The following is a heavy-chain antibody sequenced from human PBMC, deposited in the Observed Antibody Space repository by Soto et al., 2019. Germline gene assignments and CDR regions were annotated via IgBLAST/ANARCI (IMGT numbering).Heavy chain of an antibody. V-gene: IGHV2-5*01. CDR2: IYWNDDK. CDR3: AHRRPATISSSRYYFEF. J-gene: IGHJ4*02. Sequence: QITLKESGPTLLRPTQTLTLTCTFSGFSLSTSGVGVGWIRQPPGEALEWLAIIYWNDDKRYSPSLKRRLTITKDSSKNQVVLTMTNMDPADTATYFCAHRRPATISSSRYYFEFWGRGALVTVSS. D-gene: IGHD3-3*01. CDR1: GFSLSTSGVG.